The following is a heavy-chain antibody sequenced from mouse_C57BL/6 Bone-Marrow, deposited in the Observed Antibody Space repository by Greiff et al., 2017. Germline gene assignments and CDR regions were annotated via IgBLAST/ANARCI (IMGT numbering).Heavy chain of an antibody. Sequence: QVQLQQPGAELVRPGSSVKLSCKASGYTFTSYWMDWVKQRPGQGLEWIGNIYPSDSETHYNQKFKDKATLTVDKSSSTAYMQLSSLTSEDSAVYYCAREEIYCGSHMDYWDQGNAVTVTS. D-gene: IGHD1-1*01. CDR3: AREEIYCGSHMDY. V-gene: IGHV1-61*01. CDR2: IYPSDSET. CDR1: GYTFTSYW. J-gene: IGHJ4*01.